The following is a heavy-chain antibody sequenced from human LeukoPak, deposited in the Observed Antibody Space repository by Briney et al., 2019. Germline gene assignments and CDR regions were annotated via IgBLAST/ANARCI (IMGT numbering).Heavy chain of an antibody. V-gene: IGHV1-18*01. CDR1: GYTFTSYG. J-gene: IGHJ5*02. CDR2: ISAYNSNT. D-gene: IGHD3-3*01. Sequence: ASVKVSCKASGYTFTSYGINWVRQAPGQGLEWMGWISAYNSNTHYAQKLQGRVTMTTDTSTSTAYMEVRSLRSDDTAVYYCARDYDFWSGYSGAPWFDPWGQGTLVTVSS. CDR3: ARDYDFWSGYSGAPWFDP.